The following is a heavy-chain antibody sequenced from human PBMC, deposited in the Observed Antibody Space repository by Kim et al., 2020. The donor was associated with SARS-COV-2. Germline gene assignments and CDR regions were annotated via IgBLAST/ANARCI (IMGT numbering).Heavy chain of an antibody. J-gene: IGHJ3*01. CDR2: INTSGTYT. V-gene: IGHV3-74*01. CDR3: IRQASGHSGFDV. D-gene: IGHD1-26*01. CDR1: GFTFRSYT. Sequence: GGSLRLSCAASGFTFRSYTMHWVRQVPGKGLVWVSGINTSGTYTTYAASVKGRFTISRDNAKNTLYIQMNSLRDEDTAVYYCIRQASGHSGFDVWGQGTMVTVSS.